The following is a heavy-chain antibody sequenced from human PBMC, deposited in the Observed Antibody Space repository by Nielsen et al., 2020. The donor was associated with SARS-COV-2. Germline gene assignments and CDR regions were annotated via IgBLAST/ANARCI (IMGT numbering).Heavy chain of an antibody. J-gene: IGHJ6*02. CDR3: ARNRGYGGTSGSRYAMDV. CDR1: GFDFSKFG. V-gene: IGHV3-23*01. CDR2: VSGSGGGT. D-gene: IGHD5-12*01. Sequence: GGSLRLSCAVSGFDFSKFGMTWVRQAPGKGLEWVSGVSGSGGGTYYTDSVKGRFTVSRDNSKNTLHLQMSSLRAEDTATYYCARNRGYGGTSGSRYAMDVWGQGTTVIVSS.